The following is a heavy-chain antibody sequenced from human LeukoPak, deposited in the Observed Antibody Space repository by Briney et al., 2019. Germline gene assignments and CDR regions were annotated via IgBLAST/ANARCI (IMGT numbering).Heavy chain of an antibody. D-gene: IGHD6-19*01. CDR3: ARVLIAVAGFDY. Sequence: PSETLSLTCAVYGGSFSAYYWSWIRQPPGKGLEWIGEINHSGSTNYNPSLKSRVTISIDTSKNQFSLEMSSVTAADTGVYYCARVLIAVAGFDYWGQGALVTVSS. J-gene: IGHJ4*02. V-gene: IGHV4-34*01. CDR1: GGSFSAYY. CDR2: INHSGST.